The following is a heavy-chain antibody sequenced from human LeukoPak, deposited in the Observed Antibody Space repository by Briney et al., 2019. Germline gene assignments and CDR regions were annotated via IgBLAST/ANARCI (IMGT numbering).Heavy chain of an antibody. V-gene: IGHV3-74*01. Sequence: GGSLRLSCAASGFTFSAYYLHWVRQAPGEGLVWVARISADGTTTTYADSVKGRFTISRDNAKNSLYLQMNSLRAEDTAVYYCARTRYCSGGSCREYYFDYWGQGTLVTVSS. J-gene: IGHJ4*02. CDR2: ISADGTTT. D-gene: IGHD2-15*01. CDR3: ARTRYCSGGSCREYYFDY. CDR1: GFTFSAYY.